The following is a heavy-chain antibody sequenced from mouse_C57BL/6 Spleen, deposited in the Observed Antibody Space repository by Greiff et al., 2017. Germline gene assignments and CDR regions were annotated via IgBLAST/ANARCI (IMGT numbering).Heavy chain of an antibody. CDR1: GYTFTSYW. D-gene: IGHD2-1*01. CDR3: ARPSTGWYFDV. Sequence: QVQLQQPGAELVKPGASVKLSCKASGYTFTSYWMQWVKQRPGQGLEWIGEIAPSDSYTNYNQKFKGKATLTVDTSSSTAYMQLSSLTSEDSAVYYCARPSTGWYFDVWGTGTTVTVSS. J-gene: IGHJ1*03. V-gene: IGHV1-50*01. CDR2: IAPSDSYT.